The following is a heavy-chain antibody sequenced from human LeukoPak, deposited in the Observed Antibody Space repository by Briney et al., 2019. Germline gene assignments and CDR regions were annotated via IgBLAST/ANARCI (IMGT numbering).Heavy chain of an antibody. V-gene: IGHV3-21*01. CDR3: ARDPGRYSYGRFDY. D-gene: IGHD5-18*01. Sequence: KPGGSLRLSCAASGFTFSSYSMNWVRQAPGKGLEWVSSISSSSSYIYYADSVKGRFTISRDNAKNSLYPQMNSLRAEDTAVYYCARDPGRYSYGRFDYWGQGTLVTVSS. CDR2: ISSSSSYI. J-gene: IGHJ4*02. CDR1: GFTFSSYS.